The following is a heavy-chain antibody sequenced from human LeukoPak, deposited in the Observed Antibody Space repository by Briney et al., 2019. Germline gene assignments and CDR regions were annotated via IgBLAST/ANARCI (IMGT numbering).Heavy chain of an antibody. D-gene: IGHD3-9*01. CDR1: GFTFSDYY. CDR3: ARERDILTGYYAY. J-gene: IGHJ4*02. V-gene: IGHV3-11*01. CDR2: ISSSGSTI. Sequence: GGSLRLSCAASGFTFSDYYMSWIRQAPGKGLEGVSYISSSGSTIYYADSVKGRFTISRDNAKNSLYLQMNSLRAEDTAVYYCARERDILTGYYAYWGQGTLVTVSS.